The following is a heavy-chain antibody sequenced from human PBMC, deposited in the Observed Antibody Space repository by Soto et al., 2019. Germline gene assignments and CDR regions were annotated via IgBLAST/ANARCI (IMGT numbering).Heavy chain of an antibody. Sequence: QVQLQESGPGLVKPLETVSLTCTVSGGSLIDDYWNWIRQPPGKGLEWIGYVYYSGSTNYNPSLKSRVTLSVDRSKNLFSLNLSSVTAAATAVYYCARGNDWKSSTFDIWGHGTMVSVSS. J-gene: IGHJ3*02. D-gene: IGHD2-21*01. CDR1: GGSLIDDY. CDR3: ARGNDWKSSTFDI. CDR2: VYYSGST. V-gene: IGHV4-59*01.